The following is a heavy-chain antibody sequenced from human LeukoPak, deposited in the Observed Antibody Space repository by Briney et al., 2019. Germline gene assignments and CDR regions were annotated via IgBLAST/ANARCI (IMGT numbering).Heavy chain of an antibody. J-gene: IGHJ4*02. CDR3: ARERDPYYYGSGSYTSD. CDR1: GGSISSSSYY. V-gene: IGHV4-39*07. D-gene: IGHD3-10*01. Sequence: SETLSLTCTVSGGSISSSSYYWGWIRQPPGKGLEWIGSIYYSGSTYYNPSLKSRVTISVDTSKNQFSLKLSSVTAADTAVYYCARERDPYYYGSGSYTSDWGQGTLVTVSS. CDR2: IYYSGST.